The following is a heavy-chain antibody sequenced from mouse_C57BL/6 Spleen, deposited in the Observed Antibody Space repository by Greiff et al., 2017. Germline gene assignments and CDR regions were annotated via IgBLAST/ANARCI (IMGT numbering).Heavy chain of an antibody. D-gene: IGHD2-1*01. J-gene: IGHJ2*01. CDR2: IYPGDGDT. CDR3: ARVWGAYGNYFDY. CDR1: GYAFSSSW. Sequence: QVQLQQSGPELVKPGASVKISCKASGYAFSSSWMNWVKQRPGKGLEWIGRIYPGDGDTNYNGKFKGKATLTADKSSSTAYMQLSSLTSDDSAVYFCARVWGAYGNYFDYWGQGTTLTVSS. V-gene: IGHV1-82*01.